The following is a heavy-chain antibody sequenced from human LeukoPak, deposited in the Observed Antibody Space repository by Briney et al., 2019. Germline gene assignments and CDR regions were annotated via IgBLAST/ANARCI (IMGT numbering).Heavy chain of an antibody. CDR3: AKASRHDILIGPGDYFNF. CDR2: LSWSSNSI. D-gene: IGHD3-9*01. CDR1: GFRFEDYA. J-gene: IGHJ4*02. V-gene: IGHV3-9*01. Sequence: GGSLRLSCVASGFRFEDYAMHWVRQVPGKGLEWVSGLSWSSNSIVYADSVKGRFTISRDNAKNSLFLQMNSLRPEDSALYYCAKASRHDILIGPGDYFNFWGQGNLVIVSS.